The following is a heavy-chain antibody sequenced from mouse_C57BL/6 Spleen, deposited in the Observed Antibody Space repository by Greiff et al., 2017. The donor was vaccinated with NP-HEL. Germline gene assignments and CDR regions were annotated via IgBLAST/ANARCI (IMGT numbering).Heavy chain of an antibody. D-gene: IGHD1-1*01. Sequence: VQVVESGAELVKPGASVKLSCKASGYTFTSYWMHWVKQRPGRGLEWIGRIDPNSGGTKYNEKFKSKATLTVDKPSSTAYMQLSSLTSEDSAVYYCARDYYGSSPWFAYWGQGTLVTVSA. CDR1: GYTFTSYW. CDR3: ARDYYGSSPWFAY. CDR2: IDPNSGGT. V-gene: IGHV1-72*01. J-gene: IGHJ3*01.